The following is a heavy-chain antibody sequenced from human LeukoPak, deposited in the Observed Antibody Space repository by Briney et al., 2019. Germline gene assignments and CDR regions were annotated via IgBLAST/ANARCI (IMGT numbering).Heavy chain of an antibody. V-gene: IGHV4-34*01. Sequence: TSETLSLTCAVYGGSFSGYSWTWIRQPPGKGLEWIGEINHSGGTNYNPSLKSRVTISVDTSKNQFSLKLSSVTAADTAVYYCARGAPGYWGQGTLVTVSS. CDR2: INHSGGT. CDR1: GGSFSGYS. CDR3: ARGAPGY. J-gene: IGHJ4*02.